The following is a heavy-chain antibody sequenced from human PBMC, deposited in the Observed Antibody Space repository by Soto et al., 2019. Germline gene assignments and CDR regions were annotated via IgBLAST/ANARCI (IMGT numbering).Heavy chain of an antibody. Sequence: SETLSLTCAVSGGSISSGGYSWSWIRQPPGKGLEWIGYIYHSGSTYYNPSLKSRVTISVDRSKNQFSLKLSSVTAADTAVYYCARGPKPYSSSSHYYYYYGMDVWGKGTTVTVSS. CDR1: GGSISSGGYS. CDR3: ARGPKPYSSSSHYYYYYGMDV. V-gene: IGHV4-30-2*01. D-gene: IGHD6-6*01. CDR2: IYHSGST. J-gene: IGHJ6*04.